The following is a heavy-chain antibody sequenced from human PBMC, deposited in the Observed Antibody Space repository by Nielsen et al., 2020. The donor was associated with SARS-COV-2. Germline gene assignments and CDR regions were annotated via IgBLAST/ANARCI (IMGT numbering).Heavy chain of an antibody. V-gene: IGHV1-58*01. J-gene: IGHJ3*02. CDR3: ARDRNCGGDCYPDAFDI. Sequence: SVKVSCKASGFTFTSSAVQWVRQARGQRLEWIGWIVVGSGNTNYAQKFQERVTITRDMSTSTAYMELSSLRSEDTAVYYCARDRNCGGDCYPDAFDIWGQGTMVTVSS. D-gene: IGHD2-21*01. CDR1: GFTFTSSA. CDR2: IVVGSGNT.